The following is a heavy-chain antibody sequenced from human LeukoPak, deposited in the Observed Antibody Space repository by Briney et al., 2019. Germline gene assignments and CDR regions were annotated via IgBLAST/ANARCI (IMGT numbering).Heavy chain of an antibody. Sequence: QSGGSLRLSCAASGFTFSSHVMSWVRQAPGKGLEWVSAISGSGGSTYYADSVKGRFTISRDNSKNTLYLQMNSLRAEDTAVYYCAKDRLTNPVFDYWGQGTLVTVSS. CDR2: ISGSGGST. D-gene: IGHD1-14*01. CDR1: GFTFSSHV. CDR3: AKDRLTNPVFDY. V-gene: IGHV3-23*01. J-gene: IGHJ4*02.